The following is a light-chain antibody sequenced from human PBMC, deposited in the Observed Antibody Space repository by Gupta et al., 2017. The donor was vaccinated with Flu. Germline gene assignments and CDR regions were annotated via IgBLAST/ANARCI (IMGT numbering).Light chain of an antibody. J-gene: IGKJ2*03. Sequence: IVLTQSPATLPLSPGDRVTVSCRASQTVHTNYLAWYQHKAGQAPRLLIYATSTRATGVPDWFSGSGPGTDYTLTISRLEPDDFATYYCQHFGNSPLYSFGQGTNLEMK. V-gene: IGKV3-20*01. CDR2: ATS. CDR1: QTVHTNY. CDR3: QHFGNSPLYS.